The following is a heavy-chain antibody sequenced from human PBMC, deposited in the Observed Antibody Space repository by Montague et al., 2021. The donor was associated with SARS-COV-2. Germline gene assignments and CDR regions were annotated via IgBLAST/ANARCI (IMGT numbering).Heavy chain of an antibody. V-gene: IGHV4-59*12. J-gene: IGHJ4*02. CDR3: ARDRNDGYDRFFDY. CDR2: IYYSGSI. D-gene: IGHD5-12*01. Sequence: SETLSLTCSVSGGSISGYYWSWIRQPPGKGLEWIGYIYYSGSINYNPSLKSRLTISVDTSKNQFSLKLTSLTAADTAVYFCARDRNDGYDRFFDYWGQGTLVTVSS. CDR1: GGSISGYY.